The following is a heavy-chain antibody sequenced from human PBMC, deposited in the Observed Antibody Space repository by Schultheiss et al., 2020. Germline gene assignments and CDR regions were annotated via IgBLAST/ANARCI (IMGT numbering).Heavy chain of an antibody. CDR2: IWYDGSNK. CDR3: ARDPMVRGVIPFDY. D-gene: IGHD3-10*01. Sequence: GGSLRLSCAASGFTFSSYGMHWVRQAPGEGLEWVAVIWYDGSNKYYADSVKGRFTISRDNSKNTLYLQMNSLRAEDTAVYYCARDPMVRGVIPFDYWGQGTLVTVSS. J-gene: IGHJ4*02. V-gene: IGHV3-33*01. CDR1: GFTFSSYG.